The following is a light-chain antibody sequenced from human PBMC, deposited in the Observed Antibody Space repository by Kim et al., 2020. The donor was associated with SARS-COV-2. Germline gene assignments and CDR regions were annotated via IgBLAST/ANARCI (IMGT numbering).Light chain of an antibody. CDR2: RTS. V-gene: IGLV7-43*01. CDR1: TGAVTRAHN. J-gene: IGLJ3*02. Sequence: QAVVTQEPSLTVSPGGTVTLTCGSSTGAVTRAHNANWLQQKPGQALRALFHRTSNRHSWTPARFSGSLLGDKAALTLSRVQPEDEAAYYCLLNYGGPWVFGGGTQLTVL. CDR3: LLNYGGPWV.